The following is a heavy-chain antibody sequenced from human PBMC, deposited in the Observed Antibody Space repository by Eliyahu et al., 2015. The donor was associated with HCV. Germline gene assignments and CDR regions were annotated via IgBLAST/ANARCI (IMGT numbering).Heavy chain of an antibody. CDR1: GFTVTNYG. V-gene: IGHV3-23*01. J-gene: IGHJ5*02. D-gene: IGHD1-7*01. Sequence: EVQVMESGGDWVQPGGALRLSCAASGFTVTNYGMTWVRQAXDKGLEWVSTISAISTGSVTYYADSVKGRFTISRDNSKNMIYLQMNSLRAEDTALYYCVKGNWNYDPWGQGTLVTVSS. CDR3: VKGNWNYDP. CDR2: ISAISTGSVT.